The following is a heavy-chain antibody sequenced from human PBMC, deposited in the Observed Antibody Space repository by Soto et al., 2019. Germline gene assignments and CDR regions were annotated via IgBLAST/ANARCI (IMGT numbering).Heavy chain of an antibody. Sequence: ASVKVSCKASGYTFTSYAMHWVRQAPGQRLEWMGWINAGNGNTKYSQKFQGRVTITRDTSASTAYMELSSLRSEDTAVYYCAKLPNYIAVAGLFDYWGQGTLVTVSS. D-gene: IGHD6-19*01. CDR3: AKLPNYIAVAGLFDY. V-gene: IGHV1-3*01. CDR2: INAGNGNT. J-gene: IGHJ4*02. CDR1: GYTFTSYA.